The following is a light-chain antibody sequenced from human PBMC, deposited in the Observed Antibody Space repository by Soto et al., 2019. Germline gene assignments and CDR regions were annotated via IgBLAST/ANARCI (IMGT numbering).Light chain of an antibody. CDR1: SSDVGAYNY. J-gene: IGLJ2*01. Sequence: QSVLTQPPSASGSPGQSVTISCTGSSSDVGAYNYVSWYQQYPGKAPKLMIFEVSERPSGVPDRFSGSKSGNTASLTVSGLQAEDEADYYCSSYAGSNNVIFGGGTKVTVL. CDR3: SSYAGSNNVI. CDR2: EVS. V-gene: IGLV2-8*01.